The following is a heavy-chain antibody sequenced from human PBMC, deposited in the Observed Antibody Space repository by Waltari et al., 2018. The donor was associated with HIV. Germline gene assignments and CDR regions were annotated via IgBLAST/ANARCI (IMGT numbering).Heavy chain of an antibody. V-gene: IGHV3-30-3*01. CDR1: GYIFSDYA. CDR2: MSYDGVNQ. CDR3: VRESKLPGEFYPFEY. Sequence: QVHLVESGGGVVQPGWSLRLSCAASGYIFSDYALHWVRQAPGKGLEGISFMSYDGVNQKYADSWKGRFTISRDDSKSRLYLQMNSLRREDTAVYYCVRESKLPGEFYPFEYWGQGTLVTVSS. J-gene: IGHJ4*02. D-gene: IGHD3-10*01.